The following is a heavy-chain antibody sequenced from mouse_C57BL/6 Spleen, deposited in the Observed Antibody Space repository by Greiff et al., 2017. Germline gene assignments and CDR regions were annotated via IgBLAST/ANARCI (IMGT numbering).Heavy chain of an antibody. D-gene: IGHD2-2*01. CDR1: GFTFSSYA. Sequence: DVHLVESGEGLVKPGGSLKLSCAASGFTFSSYAMSWVRQTPEKRLEWVAYISSGGDYIYYADTVKGRFTISRDNARNTLYLQMSSLKSEDTAMYYCTREGVTTGFAYWGQGTLVTVSA. CDR2: ISSGGDYI. CDR3: TREGVTTGFAY. V-gene: IGHV5-9-1*02. J-gene: IGHJ3*01.